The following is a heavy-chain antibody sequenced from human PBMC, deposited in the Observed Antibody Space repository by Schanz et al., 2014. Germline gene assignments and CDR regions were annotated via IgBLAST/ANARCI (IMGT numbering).Heavy chain of an antibody. Sequence: QVQLQESGPRLVKPSQTLSLTCTVSGGSISSGAYSWSWIRQPPGKRPEWIGYIYSSGSTYYNPSLKSRVSMSIDPSKNQFSLKLSSVTAADTAVYYCARDRGMTTPDYYYGMDVWGQGTTVTVSS. J-gene: IGHJ6*02. CDR2: IYSSGST. D-gene: IGHD4-17*01. V-gene: IGHV4-30-4*07. CDR1: GGSISSGAYS. CDR3: ARDRGMTTPDYYYGMDV.